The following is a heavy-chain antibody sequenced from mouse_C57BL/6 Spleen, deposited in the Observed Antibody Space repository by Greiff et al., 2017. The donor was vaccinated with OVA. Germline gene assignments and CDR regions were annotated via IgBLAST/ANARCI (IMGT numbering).Heavy chain of an antibody. V-gene: IGHV14-3*01. CDR2: IDPANGST. CDR1: GFNIKNTY. J-gene: IGHJ4*01. CDR3: ARAMDY. Sequence: VQLQQSVAELVRPGASVKLSCTASGFNIKNTYMPWVKQRPEQGLEWIGSIDPANGSTKYAPKFQGKATITADTSSNTAYLQLSSLTSEDTAIYYCARAMDYWGQGTSVTVSS.